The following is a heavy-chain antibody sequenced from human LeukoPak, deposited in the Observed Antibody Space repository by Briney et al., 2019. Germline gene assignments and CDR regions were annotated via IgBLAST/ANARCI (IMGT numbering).Heavy chain of an antibody. J-gene: IGHJ3*02. V-gene: IGHV3-30*03. CDR3: ATLWELLGGDAFDI. D-gene: IGHD1-26*01. CDR1: GFTFSSYG. CDR2: ISYDGSNK. Sequence: PGGSLRLSCAASGFTFSSYGMHWVRQAPGKGLEWVAVISYDGSNKYYADSVKGRFTISRDNSRNTLYLQMNSLRAEDTAVYYCATLWELLGGDAFDIWGQGTMVTVSS.